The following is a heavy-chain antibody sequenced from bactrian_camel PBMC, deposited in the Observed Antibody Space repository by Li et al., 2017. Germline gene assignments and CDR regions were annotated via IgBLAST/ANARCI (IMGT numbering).Heavy chain of an antibody. CDR2: INWHGTIT. D-gene: IGHD5*01. V-gene: IGHV3S60*01. Sequence: HVQLVESGGGLVQAGGSLRLSCTTSDLTFDEYAMGWFRQAPGKEREGVSCINWHGTITNYTDSVKGRFTISRDNAKNTVYLQMNSLRADDTAMYYCAIGLFADFGLGRGTQVTVS. J-gene: IGHJ4*01. CDR1: DLTFDEYA.